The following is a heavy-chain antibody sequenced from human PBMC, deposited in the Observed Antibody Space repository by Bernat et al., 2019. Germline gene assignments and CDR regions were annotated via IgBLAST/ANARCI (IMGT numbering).Heavy chain of an antibody. D-gene: IGHD6-6*01. CDR3: ARDGVGAARDYYYYYGMDV. J-gene: IGHJ6*02. CDR2: ISYDGSNK. V-gene: IGHV3-30-3*01. Sequence: VRLLESGGGLVQPGGSLRLSCSASEFTFSSYAMHWVRQAPGKGLEWVAVISYDGSNKYYADSVKGRFTISRDNSKNTLYLQMNSLRAEDTAVYYCARDGVGAARDYYYYYGMDVWGQGTTVTVSS. CDR1: EFTFSSYA.